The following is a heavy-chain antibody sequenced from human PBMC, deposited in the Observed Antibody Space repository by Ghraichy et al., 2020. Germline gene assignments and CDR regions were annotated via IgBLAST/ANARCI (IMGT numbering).Heavy chain of an antibody. CDR1: GGSFSGYY. CDR3: ARGRYSGYDLLY. CDR2: INHSGST. J-gene: IGHJ4*02. Sequence: SETLSLTCAVYGGSFSGYYWSWIRQPPGKGLEWIGEINHSGSTNYNPSLKSRVTISVDTSKNQFSLKLSSVTAADTAVYYCARGRYSGYDLLYWGQGTLVTVSS. V-gene: IGHV4-34*01. D-gene: IGHD5-12*01.